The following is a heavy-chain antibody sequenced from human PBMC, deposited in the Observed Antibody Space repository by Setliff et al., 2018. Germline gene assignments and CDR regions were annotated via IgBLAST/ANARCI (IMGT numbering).Heavy chain of an antibody. Sequence: ASVKVSCKASGYTFTSHYMHWVRQAPGLGLEWMGTINPXXXXXXYXQKXXXRVTMTRDTSTSTVYMDMSSLRSEDTAVYYCARDVFPYHYEGAFDIWGQGTMVTVS. CDR3: ARDVFPYHYEGAFDI. CDR1: GYTFTSHY. D-gene: IGHD3-22*01. J-gene: IGHJ3*02. CDR2: INPXXXXX. V-gene: IGHV1-46*01.